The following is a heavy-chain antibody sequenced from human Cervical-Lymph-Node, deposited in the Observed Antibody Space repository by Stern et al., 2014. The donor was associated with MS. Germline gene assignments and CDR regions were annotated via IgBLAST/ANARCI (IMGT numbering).Heavy chain of an antibody. CDR2: ISSGGNNK. CDR3: SRHSRTGWFDP. Sequence: QLVQSGGGVVQPGSSLRLSCEASGLNFSSSGMHWVRQAPGKGLEWVAVISSGGNNKHYADSVKGRFTISRDNSKSTLFLQMSSLRPEDTAVYYCSRHSRTGWFDPWGRGTLVTVSS. J-gene: IGHJ5*02. CDR1: GLNFSSSG. V-gene: IGHV3-30*03. D-gene: IGHD7-27*01.